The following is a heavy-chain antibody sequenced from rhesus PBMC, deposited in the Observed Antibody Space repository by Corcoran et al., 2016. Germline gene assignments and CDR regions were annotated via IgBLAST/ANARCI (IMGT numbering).Heavy chain of an antibody. V-gene: IGHV4-127*01. Sequence: QVQLQESGPGLVKPSETLSLTCAVSGYSISSGYGWSWIRPPPGRGRGGSGYISYSGSRYYTPSFKSRVTISIDTSKNQFSLKLSSVTAADTAVYYCARDLTVVVITKGFVDGAFDFWGQGLRVTVSS. CDR2: ISYSGSR. D-gene: IGHD3-16*01. J-gene: IGHJ3*01. CDR1: GYSISSGYG. CDR3: ARDLTVVVITKGFVDGAFDF.